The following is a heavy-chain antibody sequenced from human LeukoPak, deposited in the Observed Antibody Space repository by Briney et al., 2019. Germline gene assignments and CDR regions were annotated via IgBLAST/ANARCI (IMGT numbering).Heavy chain of an antibody. D-gene: IGHD2-8*01. V-gene: IGHV4-38-2*02. CDR2: INHSGST. Sequence: SETLSLTCTVSGYSISSGYYWGWIRQPPGKGLEWIGEINHSGSTNYNPSLKSRVTISVDTSKNHFSLKLSSVTAADTAVYYCARYCTNGVCLDYWGQGTLVTVSS. CDR1: GYSISSGYY. J-gene: IGHJ4*02. CDR3: ARYCTNGVCLDY.